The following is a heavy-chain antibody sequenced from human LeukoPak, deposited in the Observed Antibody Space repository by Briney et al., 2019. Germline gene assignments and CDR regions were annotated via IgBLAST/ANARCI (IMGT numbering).Heavy chain of an antibody. CDR1: GGSISSGGYS. CDR2: IYHSGST. Sequence: SETLSLTCVVSGGSISSGGYSWSWIRQPPGKGLEWIGYIYHSGSTYYNPSLKSRVTISVDRSKNQFSLKLSSVTAADTAVYYCAREGGFYDSSGYGDAFDIWGQGTMVTVSS. V-gene: IGHV4-30-2*01. CDR3: AREGGFYDSSGYGDAFDI. D-gene: IGHD3-22*01. J-gene: IGHJ3*02.